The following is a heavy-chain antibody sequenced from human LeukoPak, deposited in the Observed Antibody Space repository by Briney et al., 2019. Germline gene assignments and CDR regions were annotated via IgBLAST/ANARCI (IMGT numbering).Heavy chain of an antibody. CDR2: ISYDGSNK. CDR1: GFTFSSYA. CDR3: AKNGDRGAYCSGGSCYPYYYYNMDV. V-gene: IGHV3-30*14. Sequence: GGSLRLSCAASGFTFSSYAMHWVRQAPGKGLEWVAVISYDGSNKYYADSVKGRFTISRDNSKNTLYLQMNSLRAEDTAIYYCAKNGDRGAYCSGGSCYPYYYYNMDVWGKGTTVTISS. D-gene: IGHD2-15*01. J-gene: IGHJ6*03.